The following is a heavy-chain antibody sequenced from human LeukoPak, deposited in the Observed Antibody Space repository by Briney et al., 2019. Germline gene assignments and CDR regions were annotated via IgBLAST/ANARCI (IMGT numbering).Heavy chain of an antibody. CDR1: GFTFSSYA. Sequence: PGGSLRLSCAASGFTFSSYAMHWVRQAPGKGLEWVAVISYDGSNKYYADSVKGRFTISRDNSKNTLYLQMNSLRAEDTAVYYCATFGGGDWGQGTLVTVSS. CDR3: ATFGGGD. J-gene: IGHJ4*02. D-gene: IGHD3-16*01. V-gene: IGHV3-30*04. CDR2: ISYDGSNK.